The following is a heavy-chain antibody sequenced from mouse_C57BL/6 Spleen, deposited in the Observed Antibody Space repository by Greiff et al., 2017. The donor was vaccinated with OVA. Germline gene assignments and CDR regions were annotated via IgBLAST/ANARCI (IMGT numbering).Heavy chain of an antibody. CDR3: ARGRYWYFDV. CDR1: GYAFSSSW. V-gene: IGHV1-82*01. J-gene: IGHJ1*03. Sequence: QVQLQQSGPELVKPGASVKISCKASGYAFSSSWMNWVKQRPGTGLEWIGRIYPGDGDTNYNGKFKGKATLTADKSSSTAYMQLSSLTSEDSAVYFCARGRYWYFDVWGTGTTVTVSS. CDR2: IYPGDGDT.